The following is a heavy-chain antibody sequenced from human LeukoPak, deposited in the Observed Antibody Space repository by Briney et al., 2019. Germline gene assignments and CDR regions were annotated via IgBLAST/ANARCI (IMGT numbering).Heavy chain of an antibody. J-gene: IGHJ6*02. Sequence: SEIRSLTCAVAGASISSYYRWWIRPPAGGGRGWVGYIYYGGSTNYNTSLKGRVTISVDTSKNQFSLKLSCVTAADTAVYYCGRLPYDFWSGYSPRRHGMAVWARGPRVPVSS. V-gene: IGHV4-59*08. CDR3: GRLPYDFWSGYSPRRHGMAV. CDR2: IYYGGST. D-gene: IGHD3-3*01. CDR1: GASISSYY.